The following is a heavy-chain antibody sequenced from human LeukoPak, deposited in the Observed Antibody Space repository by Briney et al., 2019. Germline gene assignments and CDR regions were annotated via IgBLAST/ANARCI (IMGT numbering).Heavy chain of an antibody. CDR3: ARSNSSSWHLFDY. D-gene: IGHD6-13*01. CDR2: TSYDGNDE. CDR1: GFTFSIYA. Sequence: GGSLRLSCAASGFTFSIYAMHWVRQTPGKGLEWVAITSYDGNDEHYTDSVKGRFTISRDNSMNTLYLQMNSLRSEDTAVYYCARSNSSSWHLFDYWGQGTLVTVSS. V-gene: IGHV3-30-3*01. J-gene: IGHJ4*02.